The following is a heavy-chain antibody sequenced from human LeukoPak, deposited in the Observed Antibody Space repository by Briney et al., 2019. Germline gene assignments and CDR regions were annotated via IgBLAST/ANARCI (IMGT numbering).Heavy chain of an antibody. Sequence: ASVKVSCKASGGTFSSYAISWVRQAPGQGLEWMGRIIPILGIANYAQKFQGRATITADKSTSTAYMELSSLRSEDTAVYYCARVIVLGAFDIWGQGTMVTVSS. CDR2: IIPILGIA. D-gene: IGHD2-8*01. CDR3: ARVIVLGAFDI. CDR1: GGTFSSYA. J-gene: IGHJ3*02. V-gene: IGHV1-69*04.